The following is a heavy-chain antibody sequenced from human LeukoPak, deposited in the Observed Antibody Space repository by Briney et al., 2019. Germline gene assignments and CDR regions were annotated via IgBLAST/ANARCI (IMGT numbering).Heavy chain of an antibody. Sequence: SETLSLTCTVSGVSISSYYWSWIRQPPGKGLEWIGYIYYSGSTNYNPSLKSRVTISVDTSKNQFSLKLSSVTAADTAVYYCARSAEAKPRFDYWGQGTLVTVSS. CDR3: ARSAEAKPRFDY. J-gene: IGHJ4*02. CDR1: GVSISSYY. V-gene: IGHV4-59*01. D-gene: IGHD1-26*01. CDR2: IYYSGST.